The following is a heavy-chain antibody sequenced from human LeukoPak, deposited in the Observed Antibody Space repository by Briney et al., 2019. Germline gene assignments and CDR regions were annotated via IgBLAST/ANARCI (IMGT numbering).Heavy chain of an antibody. CDR3: AKSVLDYYGSGSYYDC. CDR2: TSGRSGST. J-gene: IGHJ4*02. V-gene: IGHV3-23*01. CDR1: GVTFSSYA. D-gene: IGHD3-10*01. Sequence: GGSLRLSCAASGVTFSSYAMSRVRQAPGKGLEWVSATSGRSGSTDYADSVKGRFTTSRDNSTTTLYLQMNSLRAEDTAVYYCAKSVLDYYGSGSYYDCWGQGTLVTVSP.